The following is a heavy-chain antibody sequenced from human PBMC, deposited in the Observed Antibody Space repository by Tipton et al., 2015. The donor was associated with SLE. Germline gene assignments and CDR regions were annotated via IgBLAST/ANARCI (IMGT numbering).Heavy chain of an antibody. CDR1: GYTFTSYA. D-gene: IGHD3-22*01. CDR2: INAGNGNT. CDR3: ARDLGYYDSSGHYYYYYYMDV. J-gene: IGHJ6*03. Sequence: QSGAEVKKPGASVKVSCKASGYTFTSYAMHWVRQAPGQRLEWMGWINAGNGNTKYSQKFQGRVTITRDTSASTAYMELSSLRSEDTAVYYCARDLGYYDSSGHYYYYYYMDVWGKGTTVTVSS. V-gene: IGHV1-3*01.